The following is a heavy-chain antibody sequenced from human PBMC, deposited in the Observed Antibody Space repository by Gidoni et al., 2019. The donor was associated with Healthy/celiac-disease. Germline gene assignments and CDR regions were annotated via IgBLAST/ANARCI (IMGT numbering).Heavy chain of an antibody. Sequence: EVQLLESGGGLVQPGGSLSLSCAASGFTFSSYAISWVRQAPGKGLEWVSAISGSGGSTYYAASVKGRFTISRDNSKNTLYLQMNSLRAEDTAVYYCAKVIAAADSNWFDPWGQGTLVTVSS. V-gene: IGHV3-23*01. CDR1: GFTFSSYA. CDR3: AKVIAAADSNWFDP. J-gene: IGHJ5*02. D-gene: IGHD6-13*01. CDR2: ISGSGGST.